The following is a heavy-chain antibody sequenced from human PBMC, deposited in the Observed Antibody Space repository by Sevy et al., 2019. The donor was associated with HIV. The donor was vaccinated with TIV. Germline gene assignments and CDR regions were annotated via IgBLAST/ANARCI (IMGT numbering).Heavy chain of an antibody. CDR1: GYTFTGYY. CDR3: SRSVYGSGTYLNDY. Sequence: ASVKVSCKASGYTFTGYYIHWVRQAPGQGLEWMGWINPNGGGTNYAQKFQGRVTMTGDTSISTAYMDLTRLGSDDTAVYYCSRSVYGSGTYLNDYWGQRTLVTVSS. D-gene: IGHD3-10*01. J-gene: IGHJ4*02. CDR2: INPNGGGT. V-gene: IGHV1-2*02.